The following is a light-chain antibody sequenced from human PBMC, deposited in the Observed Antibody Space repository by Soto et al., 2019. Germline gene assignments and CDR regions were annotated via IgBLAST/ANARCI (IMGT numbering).Light chain of an antibody. CDR2: EVS. J-gene: IGLJ1*01. CDR3: SSYAGSTLYV. CDR1: SSDVGGYNY. V-gene: IGLV2-8*01. Sequence: QSVLTQPPSASGSPGQSVTISCTGTSSDVGGYNYVSWYQQHPGKAPKLMIYEVSKRPSGVPDRFSGSKSGNTASLTVSGLQAEDEADYYCSSYAGSTLYVFGTGTKLPS.